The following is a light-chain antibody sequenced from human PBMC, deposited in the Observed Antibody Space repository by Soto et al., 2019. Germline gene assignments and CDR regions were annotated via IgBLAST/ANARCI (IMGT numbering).Light chain of an antibody. CDR1: SSDVGDYNF. CDR3: VSYTSSSTLEV. J-gene: IGLJ1*01. V-gene: IGLV2-14*01. Sequence: QSALTQPASVSGSPGQSITISCTGTSSDVGDYNFVSWYQQHPGKAPKLMIYEVSNRPSGVSNRFSGSKSGNTASLTISGLQAEDEADYYCVSYTSSSTLEVFGTGTKLTVL. CDR2: EVS.